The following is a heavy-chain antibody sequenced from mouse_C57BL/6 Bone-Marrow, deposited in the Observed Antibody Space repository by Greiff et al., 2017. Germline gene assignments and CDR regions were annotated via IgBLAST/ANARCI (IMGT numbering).Heavy chain of an antibody. CDR3: ASIDYGLFDY. CDR1: GYTFTDYY. Sequence: VQLQQSGPVLVKPGASVKMSCKASGYTFTDYYMNWVKQSHGKSLEWIGVINPYNGGTSYNQKFKGKATLTVDKSSSTAYMELNSLTSEDSAVYYCASIDYGLFDYWGQGTTLTVSS. J-gene: IGHJ2*01. V-gene: IGHV1-19*01. D-gene: IGHD1-1*02. CDR2: INPYNGGT.